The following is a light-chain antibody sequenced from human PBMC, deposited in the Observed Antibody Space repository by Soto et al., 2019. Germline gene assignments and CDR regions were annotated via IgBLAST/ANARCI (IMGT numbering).Light chain of an antibody. CDR1: SSDVGGYNY. V-gene: IGLV2-8*01. CDR2: EVS. Sequence: QSVLTQPPSASGSPGQSVTISCTGTSSDVGGYNYVSWYQQHPGKAPKLMIYEVSKRPSGVPDRFSGSKSGNTASLTVSGLQAEEQADSYCSSYAGSNNFVFVTGTKXXV. J-gene: IGLJ1*01. CDR3: SSYAGSNNFV.